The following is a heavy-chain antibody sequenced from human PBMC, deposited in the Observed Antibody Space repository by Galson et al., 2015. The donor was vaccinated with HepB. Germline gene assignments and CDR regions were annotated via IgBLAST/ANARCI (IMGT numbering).Heavy chain of an antibody. CDR3: ARGIRYCSGGGCYSGRIDY. V-gene: IGHV5-51*03. D-gene: IGHD2-15*01. Sequence: QSGAEVKKPGESLKISCKASGYSFTSYWIAWVRQMPGKGLEWMGIIYPGDSDTRYSPSFQGQVTISADKSISTAYLQWSSLKASDTAKYHCARGIRYCSGGGCYSGRIDYWGQGTLVTVSS. CDR2: IYPGDSDT. CDR1: GYSFTSYW. J-gene: IGHJ4*02.